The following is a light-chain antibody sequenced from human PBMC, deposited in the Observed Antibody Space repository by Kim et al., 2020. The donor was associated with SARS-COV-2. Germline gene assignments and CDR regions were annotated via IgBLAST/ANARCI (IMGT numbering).Light chain of an antibody. V-gene: IGLV1-44*01. CDR2: DSN. Sequence: ELTQPPSASGTPGQRVTISCSGSSPNIGINVVNWYQQLPGTAPKLLIYDSNQRPSGVPDRFSGSKSGTSASLAISGLQSEDEADYFCATWDDSLTGFVLGTGTKVTVL. J-gene: IGLJ1*01. CDR1: SPNIGINV. CDR3: ATWDDSLTGFV.